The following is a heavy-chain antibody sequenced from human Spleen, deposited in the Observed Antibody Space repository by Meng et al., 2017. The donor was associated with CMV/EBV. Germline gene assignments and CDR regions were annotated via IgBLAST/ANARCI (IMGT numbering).Heavy chain of an antibody. D-gene: IGHD3-10*01. CDR3: ARIFLSLYYYSSADQNYFDS. J-gene: IGHJ4*02. CDR1: GGSFSGYY. V-gene: IGHV4-34*01. CDR2: INNSGST. Sequence: SETLSLTCAVYGGSFSGYYLSWIRQSPGKGLEWIGEINNSGSTNYIPSLRSRVTISLDTSNKQVSLTLTSVTAADTAVYYCARIFLSLYYYSSADQNYFDSWGQGTLVTVSS.